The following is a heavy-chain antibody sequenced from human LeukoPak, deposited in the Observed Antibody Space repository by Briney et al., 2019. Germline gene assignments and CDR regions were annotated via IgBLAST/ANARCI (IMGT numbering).Heavy chain of an antibody. V-gene: IGHV4-34*01. Sequence: KPSETLSLTCAVYGGSFSGYYWSWIRRPPGKGLEWIGEINHSGSTNYNPSLKSRVTISVDTSKNQFSLKLSSVTAADTAVYYCARRQRMYCSSTSCYLPPPIDYWGQGTLVTVSS. D-gene: IGHD2-2*01. CDR1: GGSFSGYY. CDR3: ARRQRMYCSSTSCYLPPPIDY. CDR2: INHSGST. J-gene: IGHJ4*02.